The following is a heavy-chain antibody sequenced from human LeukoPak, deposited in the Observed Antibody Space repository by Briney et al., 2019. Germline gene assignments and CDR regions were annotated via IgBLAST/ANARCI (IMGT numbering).Heavy chain of an antibody. D-gene: IGHD6-19*01. V-gene: IGHV3-11*04. J-gene: IGHJ4*02. CDR2: ISSSGSTI. CDR3: ARQAIAVAGTLGSYYFDY. Sequence: GGSLRLSCAASGFPFSDYYMSWIRQAPGKGLEWVSYISSSGSTIYYADSVKGRFTISRDNAKNSLYLQMNSLRAEDTAVYYCARQAIAVAGTLGSYYFDYWGQGTLVTVSS. CDR1: GFPFSDYY.